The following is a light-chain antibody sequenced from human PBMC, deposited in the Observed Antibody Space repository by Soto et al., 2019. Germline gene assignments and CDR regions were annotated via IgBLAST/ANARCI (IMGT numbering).Light chain of an antibody. J-gene: IGKJ2*01. V-gene: IGKV1-33*01. CDR1: QGISNY. CDR2: DAS. Sequence: DIQMTQSPSSLSASVGDRVTITCQASQGISNYLNWYQQKPGKAPKLLIYDASNLETGVPSRFSGSGSGTDFTFAISSLQLEDIATYYCQQYDNLPYTFGQGTKLEI. CDR3: QQYDNLPYT.